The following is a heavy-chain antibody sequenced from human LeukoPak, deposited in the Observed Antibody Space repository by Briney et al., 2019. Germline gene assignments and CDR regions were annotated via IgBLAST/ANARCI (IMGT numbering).Heavy chain of an antibody. CDR1: GFTFSSYA. V-gene: IGHV3-23*01. Sequence: PGGSLRLSCAASGFTFSSYAMSWVRQAPGKGLEWVSAISDSGGSAYYADSVKGRFTISRDNAKNSLYLQMNSLRAEDTAFYYCAKGYFGRWYCRGGSCYLGVFDIWGQGTMVTVSS. J-gene: IGHJ3*02. D-gene: IGHD2-15*01. CDR2: ISDSGGSA. CDR3: AKGYFGRWYCRGGSCYLGVFDI.